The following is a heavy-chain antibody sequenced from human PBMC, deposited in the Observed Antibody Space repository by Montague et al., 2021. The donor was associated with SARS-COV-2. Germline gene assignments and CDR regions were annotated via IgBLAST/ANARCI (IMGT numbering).Heavy chain of an antibody. Sequence: SETLSLTCAVYGGSFSGYYWSWILQPPPKGLEWFVEINHSGSTNYNPSLKSRVTISVDTSTNRFSLKLSSVTAADTAVYYCARGPHSSSWHYYYYYGMDVWGQGTTVTVSS. CDR2: INHSGST. D-gene: IGHD6-13*01. V-gene: IGHV4-34*01. CDR1: GGSFSGYY. CDR3: ARGPHSSSWHYYYYYGMDV. J-gene: IGHJ6*02.